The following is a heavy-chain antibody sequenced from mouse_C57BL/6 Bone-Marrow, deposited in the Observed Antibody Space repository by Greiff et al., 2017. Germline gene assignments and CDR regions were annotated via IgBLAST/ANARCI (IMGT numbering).Heavy chain of an antibody. D-gene: IGHD1-1*01. CDR1: GYTFTDYN. V-gene: IGHV1-18*01. CDR2: INPNNGGT. J-gene: IGHJ1*03. CDR3: AREKGSYYYGSSRYFDV. Sequence: VQLQQSGPELVKPGASVKIPCKASGYTFTDYNMDWVKQSHGKSLEWIGDINPNNGGTIYNQKFKGKATWTVDKSSSKAYMALRSLTSEDTAGYYCAREKGSYYYGSSRYFDVWGTGTTVTVSS.